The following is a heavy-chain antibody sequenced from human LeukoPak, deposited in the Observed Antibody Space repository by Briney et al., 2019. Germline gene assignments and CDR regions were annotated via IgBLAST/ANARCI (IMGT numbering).Heavy chain of an antibody. CDR1: GFTFSSYA. V-gene: IGHV3-30-3*01. J-gene: IGHJ3*02. CDR2: ISYDGSNK. D-gene: IGHD3-22*01. Sequence: GGSLRLSCAASGFTFSSYAMHWVRQAPGKGLEWVAVISYDGSNKYYADSVKGRFTISRDNSKNTLYLQMNSLRAEDTAVYYCANLAPTYYYDSSGYPGAFDIWGQGTMVTVSS. CDR3: ANLAPTYYYDSSGYPGAFDI.